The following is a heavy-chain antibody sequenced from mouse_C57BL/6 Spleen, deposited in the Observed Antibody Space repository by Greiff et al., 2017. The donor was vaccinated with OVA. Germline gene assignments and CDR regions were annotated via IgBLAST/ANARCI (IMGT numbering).Heavy chain of an antibody. CDR1: GYSITSGYY. J-gene: IGHJ3*01. D-gene: IGHD1-1*01. V-gene: IGHV3-6*01. CDR2: ISYDGSN. CDR3: ARDYGSSSPACLAY. Sequence: VQLKESGPGLVKPSQSLSLTCSVTGYSITSGYYWNWIRQFPGNKLEWMGYISYDGSNNYNPSLKNRISITRDTSKNQFFLKLNSVTTEDTATYYCARDYGSSSPACLAYWGQGTLVTVSA.